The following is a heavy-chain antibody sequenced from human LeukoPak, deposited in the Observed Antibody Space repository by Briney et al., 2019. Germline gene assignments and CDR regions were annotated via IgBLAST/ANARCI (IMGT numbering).Heavy chain of an antibody. CDR1: GFTFSNAW. D-gene: IGHD2-2*01. V-gene: IGHV3-15*01. CDR2: IKSKTDGGTT. J-gene: IGHJ6*02. Sequence: PGGSLRLSCAASGFTFSNAWMSWVRQAPGRGLEWVGRIKSKTDGGTTDYAAPVKGRFTISRDDSKNTLYLQMNSLKTEDTAGYYCTTDSDGSTSLKYGMDVWGQGTTVTVSS. CDR3: TTDSDGSTSLKYGMDV.